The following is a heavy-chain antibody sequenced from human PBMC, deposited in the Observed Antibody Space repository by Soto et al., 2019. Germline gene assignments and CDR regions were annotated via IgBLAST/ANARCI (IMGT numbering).Heavy chain of an antibody. V-gene: IGHV4-4*02. Sequence: SDTLSLTSAFHCDPIRSHKRWSWVRQPPGKGLEWIGEVYHSGNTNYNPSLKSRVIISVDKPKNLFSLKLSSVTDADTAMYYCARGERQQQRDYWGQGTLVTVS. CDR1: CDPIRSHKR. D-gene: IGHD6-13*01. CDR3: ARGERQQQRDY. J-gene: IGHJ4*02. CDR2: VYHSGNT.